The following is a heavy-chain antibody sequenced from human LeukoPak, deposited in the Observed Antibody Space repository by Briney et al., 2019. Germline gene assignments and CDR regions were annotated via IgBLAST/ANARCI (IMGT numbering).Heavy chain of an antibody. D-gene: IGHD4-17*01. V-gene: IGHV4-34*01. J-gene: IGHJ4*02. CDR2: IHHSGST. CDR3: TRQSGTVTPIDY. CDR1: SGSLSGYS. Sequence: SETLSLTCAVSSGSLSGYSWGWIRQAPGKGLDWIGEIHHSGSTAYNSSLKNRVTISLDKPKSQFSLILTSVTAADTAVYYCTRQSGTVTPIDYWGQGILVTVSS.